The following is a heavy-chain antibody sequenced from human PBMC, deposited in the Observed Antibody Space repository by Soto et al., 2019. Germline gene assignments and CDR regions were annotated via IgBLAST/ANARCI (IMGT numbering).Heavy chain of an antibody. CDR3: ARESSVCSGGSCYSAPNYYYYYGMDV. CDR1: GFTFSSYW. D-gene: IGHD2-15*01. Sequence: GGSLRLSCAASGFTFSSYWMSWVRQAPGKGLEWVANIKQDGSEKYYVDSVKGRFTISRDNAKNSLYLQMNSLRAEDTAVYYCARESSVCSGGSCYSAPNYYYYYGMDVWGQGTTVTVSS. V-gene: IGHV3-7*05. CDR2: IKQDGSEK. J-gene: IGHJ6*02.